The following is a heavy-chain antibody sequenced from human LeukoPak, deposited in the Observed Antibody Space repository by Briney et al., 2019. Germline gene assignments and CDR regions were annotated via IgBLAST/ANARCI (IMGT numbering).Heavy chain of an antibody. Sequence: GGSLTLSCAASGFTFSSYGMHWARQAPGSGLGWVAVVSYVGSNKYYADSVTGRFTISRDNSKNTLYLQMNSLRADDTAVYYCAKRSGDYDSSGYFRDYWGQGTLVTVSS. J-gene: IGHJ4*02. D-gene: IGHD3-22*01. CDR3: AKRSGDYDSSGYFRDY. CDR2: VSYVGSNK. CDR1: GFTFSSYG. V-gene: IGHV3-30*18.